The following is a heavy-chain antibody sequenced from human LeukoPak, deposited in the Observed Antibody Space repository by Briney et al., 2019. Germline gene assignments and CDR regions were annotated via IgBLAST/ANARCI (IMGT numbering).Heavy chain of an antibody. D-gene: IGHD3-10*01. CDR1: GGSFSGYY. CDR3: ARLTGGLWFGELLPYYYYYMDV. Sequence: PSETLSLTCAVYGGSFSGYYWSWIRQPPGKGLEWIGEINHSGSTNYNPSLKSRVTISVDTSKNQFSLKLSSVTAADTAVYYCARLTGGLWFGELLPYYYYYMDVWGKGTTVTISS. V-gene: IGHV4-34*01. J-gene: IGHJ6*03. CDR2: INHSGST.